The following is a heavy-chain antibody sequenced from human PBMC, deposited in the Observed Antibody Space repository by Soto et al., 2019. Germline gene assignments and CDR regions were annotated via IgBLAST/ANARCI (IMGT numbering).Heavy chain of an antibody. V-gene: IGHV3-53*01. CDR2: VYNGGST. J-gene: IGHJ4*02. CDR3: ARAKGRGWFFDF. Sequence: GGSLRLSCAASGFTVSSNYMSWVRQAPGKGLEWVSVVYNGGSTYYADSVKGRFTISRDNSKNTLYLQMNSLRAEDTAVYYCARAKGRGWFFDFWGQGTVVTVSS. D-gene: IGHD6-19*01. CDR1: GFTVSSNY.